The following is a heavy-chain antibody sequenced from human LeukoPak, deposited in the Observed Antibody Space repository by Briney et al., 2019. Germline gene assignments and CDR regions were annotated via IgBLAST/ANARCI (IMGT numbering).Heavy chain of an antibody. CDR2: IWYDGSNK. D-gene: IGHD2-2*01. Sequence: GGSLRLSCAASGFSFSNYGMHWVRQAPGQGLEWVAVIWYDGSNKYYADSVKGRFTISRDNSKNTLYLQMNSLRVEDTAIYYCSRGGCRSASCYDPWGQGTLVTVSS. CDR3: SRGGCRSASCYDP. CDR1: GFSFSNYG. V-gene: IGHV3-33*01. J-gene: IGHJ5*02.